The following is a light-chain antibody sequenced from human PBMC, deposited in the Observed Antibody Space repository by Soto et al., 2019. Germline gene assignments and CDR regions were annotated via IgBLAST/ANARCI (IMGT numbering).Light chain of an antibody. V-gene: IGKV1-5*01. CDR3: QQYKT. CDR1: QSISSW. Sequence: DIQMTQSPSTLSASVGERVTITCRASQSISSWLAWYQQKPGKAPKLLIYDASSLESGVPSRFSGSGSGTEFTLTISSLQPDDFATYYCQQYKTFGQGTKVDIK. CDR2: DAS. J-gene: IGKJ1*01.